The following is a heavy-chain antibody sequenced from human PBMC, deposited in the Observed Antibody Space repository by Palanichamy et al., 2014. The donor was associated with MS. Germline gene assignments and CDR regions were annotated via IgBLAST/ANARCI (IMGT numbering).Heavy chain of an antibody. CDR3: AHGRYLDGAIDY. V-gene: IGHV2-5*01. D-gene: IGHD3-16*02. Sequence: QITLKESGPTLVRPTQTLTLTCTFSGISLSARGVGVGWIRQPPGKAMEWLSLIYWNDGKRYSPSLKSRLTITKDSSKNEMVLTMTNMDPEDTATYFCAHGRYLDGAIDYWGQGTLVTVSS. J-gene: IGHJ4*02. CDR2: IYWNDGK. CDR1: GISLSARGVG.